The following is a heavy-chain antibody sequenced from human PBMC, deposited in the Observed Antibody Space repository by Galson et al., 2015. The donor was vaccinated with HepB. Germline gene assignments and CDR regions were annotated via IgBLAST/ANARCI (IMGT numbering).Heavy chain of an antibody. CDR1: GYTFTSYY. V-gene: IGHV1-46*01. CDR3: ASSYYDSSGYYPFDY. D-gene: IGHD3-22*01. Sequence: KVSCKASGYTFTSYYMHWVRQAPGQGLEWMGIINPSGGSTSYAQKFQGRVTMTRDTSTSTVYMELSSLRSEDTAVYYCASSYYDSSGYYPFDYWGQGTLVTVSS. J-gene: IGHJ4*02. CDR2: INPSGGST.